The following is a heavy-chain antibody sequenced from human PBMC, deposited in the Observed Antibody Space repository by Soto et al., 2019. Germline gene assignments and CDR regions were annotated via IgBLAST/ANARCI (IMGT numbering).Heavy chain of an antibody. V-gene: IGHV4-39*01. Sequence: QLQLQESGPGLVKPSETLSLTCTVSGGSISSSSYYWGWIRQPPGKGLEWIGSIYYSGSTYYNPSLKSRVPIPVDTSKTQCPLKVSSVPAADRAVYYGARRGDRVYYYYGMDVWGQGTTVTVSS. D-gene: IGHD3-16*01. CDR1: GGSISSSSYY. CDR3: ARRGDRVYYYYGMDV. CDR2: IYYSGST. J-gene: IGHJ6*02.